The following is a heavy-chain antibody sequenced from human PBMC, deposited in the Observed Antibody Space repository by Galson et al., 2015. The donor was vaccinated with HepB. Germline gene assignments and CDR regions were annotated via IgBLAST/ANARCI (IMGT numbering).Heavy chain of an antibody. Sequence: SLRLSCAASGFTFSSYWMHWVRQAPGKGLVWVSRINSDGSSTSYADSVKGRFTISRDNAKNTLYLQMNSLRAEDTAVYYCAREDRIAAACHDYWGQGTLVTVSS. CDR3: AREDRIAAACHDY. J-gene: IGHJ4*02. CDR2: INSDGSST. D-gene: IGHD6-13*01. V-gene: IGHV3-74*01. CDR1: GFTFSSYW.